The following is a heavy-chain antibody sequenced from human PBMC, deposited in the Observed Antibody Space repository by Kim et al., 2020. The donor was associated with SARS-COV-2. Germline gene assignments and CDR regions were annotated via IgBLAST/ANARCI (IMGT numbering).Heavy chain of an antibody. CDR1: GGSISSSSYY. Sequence: SETLSLTCTVSGGSISSSSYYWGWIRQPPGKGLEWIGSIYYSGSTYYNPSLKSRVTISVDTSKNQFSLKLSSVTAADTAVYYCARHERDGYTLNWFDPWGQGTLVTVSS. CDR2: IYYSGST. D-gene: IGHD5-12*01. V-gene: IGHV4-39*01. J-gene: IGHJ5*02. CDR3: ARHERDGYTLNWFDP.